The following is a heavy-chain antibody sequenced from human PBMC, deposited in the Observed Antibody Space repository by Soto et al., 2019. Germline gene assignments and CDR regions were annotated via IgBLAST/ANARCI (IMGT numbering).Heavy chain of an antibody. CDR2: ISAYNGNT. V-gene: IGHV1-18*01. CDR1: GYTFTSYG. CDR3: SRVQYYYDSSGYYYLYYFDY. D-gene: IGHD3-22*01. Sequence: ASVKVSCKASGYTFTSYGISWVRQAPGQGLEWMGWISAYNGNTNYAQKLQGRVTMTTDTSTSTAYMELGSLISDDTAVYYCSRVQYYYDSSGYYYLYYFDYWG. J-gene: IGHJ4*01.